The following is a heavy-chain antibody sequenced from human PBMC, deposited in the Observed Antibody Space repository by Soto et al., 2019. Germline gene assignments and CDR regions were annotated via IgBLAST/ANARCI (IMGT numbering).Heavy chain of an antibody. Sequence: GASVKVSCKASGGTFSSYTISWVRQAPGQGLEWMGRIIPILGIANYAQKFQGRVTITADKSTSTAYMELSSLRSEDTAVYYCARAVYSSSWPQTYYFDYWGQGTLVTVSS. D-gene: IGHD6-13*01. J-gene: IGHJ4*02. CDR3: ARAVYSSSWPQTYYFDY. V-gene: IGHV1-69*02. CDR2: IIPILGIA. CDR1: GGTFSSYT.